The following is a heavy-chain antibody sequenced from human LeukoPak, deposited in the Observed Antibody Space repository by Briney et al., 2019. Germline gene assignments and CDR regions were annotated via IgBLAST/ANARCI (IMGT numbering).Heavy chain of an antibody. J-gene: IGHJ5*02. D-gene: IGHD6-13*01. CDR3: ARDPSAIAADLVEGGDSDNWFDP. CDR2: INPSGGST. V-gene: IGHV1-46*01. Sequence: ASVKVSCKASGYTFTSYYMHWVRQAPGQGLEWMGIINPSGGSTSYAQKFQGRVTMTRDMSTSTVYMELSSLRSEGTALQYCARDPSAIAADLVEGGDSDNWFDPWGQGTLVTVSS. CDR1: GYTFTSYY.